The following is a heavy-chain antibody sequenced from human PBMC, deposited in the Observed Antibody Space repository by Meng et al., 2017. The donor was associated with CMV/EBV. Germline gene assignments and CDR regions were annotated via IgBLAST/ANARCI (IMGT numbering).Heavy chain of an antibody. CDR3: ARDLELRPWFDP. D-gene: IGHD1-7*01. CDR1: GFTFSSYS. CDR2: ISSSSSSYI. V-gene: IGHV3-21*01. Sequence: GESLKISCAASGFTFSSYSMNWVRQAPGKGLEWVSSISSSSSSYIYYADSVKGRFTISRDNAKNSLYLQMNSLRAEDTAVYYCARDLELRPWFDPWGQGTLVTVSS. J-gene: IGHJ5*02.